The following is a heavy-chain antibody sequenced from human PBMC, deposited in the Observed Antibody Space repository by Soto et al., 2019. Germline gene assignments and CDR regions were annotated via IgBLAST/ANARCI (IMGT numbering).Heavy chain of an antibody. Sequence: EVYLLESGGGLVQPGGSLRLSCAVSGFTFGSYAMAWVRQAPGKGLEWVSAITAGGDSTYYADSVQGRFTISRDNSRTTLDLQMSSLRAEDTAVYYCVKVGVLYCSGGSCYFHYWGQGTLVSVSS. D-gene: IGHD2-15*01. CDR3: VKVGVLYCSGGSCYFHY. J-gene: IGHJ4*02. CDR1: GFTFGSYA. V-gene: IGHV3-23*01. CDR2: ITAGGDST.